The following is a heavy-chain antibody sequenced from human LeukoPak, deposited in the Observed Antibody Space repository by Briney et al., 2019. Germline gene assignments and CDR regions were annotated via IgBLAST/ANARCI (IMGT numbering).Heavy chain of an antibody. CDR2: ISYDGGNK. CDR1: GLTFSSYG. V-gene: IGHV3-30*18. Sequence: GGSLRLSCAASGLTFSSYGIHWVRQAPGKGLEWVAVISYDGGNKYYADSVKGRFTISRDNSKNTLYLQMNSLRPEDTAVYYCAKDGTMAVADYFCGMDVWGQGTTVTVSS. J-gene: IGHJ6*02. D-gene: IGHD6-19*01. CDR3: AKDGTMAVADYFCGMDV.